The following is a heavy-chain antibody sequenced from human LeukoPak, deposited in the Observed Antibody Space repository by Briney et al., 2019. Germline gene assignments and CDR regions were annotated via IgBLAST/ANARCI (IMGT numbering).Heavy chain of an antibody. J-gene: IGHJ4*02. D-gene: IGHD3-10*01. CDR3: ARDEVLYYGSGSYYNGDY. Sequence: ASVNVSCKASGYTFTSYDISWVRQAPGQGLEWMGWISAYNGNTNYAQKLQGRVTMTTDTSTSTAYMELRSLRSDDTAVYYCARDEVLYYGSGSYYNGDYWGQGTLVSVSS. CDR2: ISAYNGNT. V-gene: IGHV1-18*01. CDR1: GYTFTSYD.